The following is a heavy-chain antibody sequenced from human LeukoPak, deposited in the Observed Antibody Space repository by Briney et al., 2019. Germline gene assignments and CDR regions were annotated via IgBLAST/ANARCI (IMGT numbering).Heavy chain of an antibody. J-gene: IGHJ3*02. CDR3: ARLYGVGGAHAFDI. D-gene: IGHD3-10*02. V-gene: IGHV1-18*01. CDR2: ISAYNGHT. CDR1: GYTFTSYG. Sequence: ASVKVSCKASGYTFTSYGISWVRQAPGQGLEWMGWISAYNGHTNYAQKFQGRVTMTTETSTSTAYMEVRSLRSDDRAVYYCARLYGVGGAHAFDIWGQGTMVTVSS.